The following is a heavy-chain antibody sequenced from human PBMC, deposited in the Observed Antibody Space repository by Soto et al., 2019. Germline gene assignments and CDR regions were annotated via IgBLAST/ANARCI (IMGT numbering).Heavy chain of an antibody. J-gene: IGHJ6*02. CDR3: AAEIIAAADTYYYYYGMDV. CDR2: IVVGSGNT. V-gene: IGHV1-58*01. Sequence: QMQLVQSGPEVKKHGTSVKVSCKAPGFTFTSSAVQWVRQARGQRLEWIGWIVVGSGNTNYAQKFQERVTITRDRNTNTASMELRSLRSEDTAMYYCAAEIIAAADTYYYYYGMDVWGQGTTVIVSS. CDR1: GFTFTSSA. D-gene: IGHD6-13*01.